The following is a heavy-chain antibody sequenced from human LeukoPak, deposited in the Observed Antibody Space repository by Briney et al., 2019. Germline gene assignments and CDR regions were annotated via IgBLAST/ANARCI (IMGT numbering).Heavy chain of an antibody. CDR2: IKPDGDEK. V-gene: IGHV3-7*03. CDR1: GFTISSYW. CDR3: AKDGRPGYGDYSWFDP. Sequence: PGGSLRLSCAASGFTISSYWMTWVRQAPGKGLEWVANIKPDGDEKNYVDSVKGRFTISRDNAKNSLYLQMNSLRAEDTALYYCAKDGRPGYGDYSWFDPWGQGTLVTVSS. D-gene: IGHD4-17*01. J-gene: IGHJ5*02.